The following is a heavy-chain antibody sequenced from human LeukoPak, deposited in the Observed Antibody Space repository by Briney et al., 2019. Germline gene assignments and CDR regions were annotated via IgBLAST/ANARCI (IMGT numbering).Heavy chain of an antibody. CDR1: GYSFTSYW. D-gene: IGHD3-9*01. CDR2: IYPGDSDT. CDR3: ARHLQNYDILTGYWGTYYFDY. J-gene: IGHJ4*02. V-gene: IGHV5-51*01. Sequence: GLPRNISCKGSGYSFTSYWIGWVGQMTAQGREWMGIIYPGDSDTRYSPSFQGQVTISADKSISTAYLQWSSLKASDTAMYYRARHLQNYDILTGYWGTYYFDYWGQGTLVTVSS.